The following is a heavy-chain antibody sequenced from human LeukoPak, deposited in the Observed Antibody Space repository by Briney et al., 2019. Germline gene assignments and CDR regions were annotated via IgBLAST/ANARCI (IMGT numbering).Heavy chain of an antibody. V-gene: IGHV3-7*01. Sequence: PGGSLRLSCAASGFTFSSYWMGWVRQAPGKGLEWVANIKHDGSLKYYVDSVKGRFTISRDNAKNSLYLQMNSLRADDTALYYCARDIVATIRNFDSWGQGTLVTVSS. CDR1: GFTFSSYW. CDR2: IKHDGSLK. D-gene: IGHD5-12*01. J-gene: IGHJ4*02. CDR3: ARDIVATIRNFDS.